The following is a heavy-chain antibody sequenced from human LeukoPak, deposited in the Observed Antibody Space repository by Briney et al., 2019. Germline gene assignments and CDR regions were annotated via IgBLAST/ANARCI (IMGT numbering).Heavy chain of an antibody. D-gene: IGHD2-2*01. J-gene: IGHJ6*03. CDR2: IIPIFGTA. V-gene: IGHV1-69*13. CDR3: ARASGYCSSTSCSTLYYYYYYMDV. Sequence: SVKVSCKASGGTFSSYAISWVRQAPGQGLEWMGGIIPIFGTANYAQKFQGRVTITADESTSTAYMELSSLRSEDTAVYYCARASGYCSSTSCSTLYYYYYYMDVWGKGTTVTISS. CDR1: GGTFSSYA.